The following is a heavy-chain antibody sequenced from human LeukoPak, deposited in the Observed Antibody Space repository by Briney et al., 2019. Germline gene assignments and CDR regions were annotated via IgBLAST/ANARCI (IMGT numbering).Heavy chain of an antibody. CDR1: DSAFTSSG. Sequence: GGSLRLSCTASDSAFTSSGMSWVRQVPGTGLEWVSFISATGLSTYYADSVKGRFTVSRDNSKNTLYLQMNSLRAADTAVYYCAKLMRHMMEDVLDLWGQGTVVTVSS. J-gene: IGHJ3*01. D-gene: IGHD3-16*01. CDR3: AKLMRHMMEDVLDL. CDR2: ISATGLST. V-gene: IGHV3-23*01.